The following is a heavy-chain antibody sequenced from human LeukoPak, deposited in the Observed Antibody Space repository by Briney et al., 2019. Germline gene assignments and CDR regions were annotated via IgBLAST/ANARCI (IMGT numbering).Heavy chain of an antibody. V-gene: IGHV3-43*02. D-gene: IGHD2-2*01. J-gene: IGHJ4*02. CDR2: ISGDGGST. Sequence: KPGGSLRLSCAASGFTFDDYAMHWVRQAPGKGLEWVSLISGDGGSTYYADSVKGRFTISRDNSKNSLYLQMNSLRTEDTALYYCAKDIVRDCSSTSCYAVYWGQGTLVTVSS. CDR1: GFTFDDYA. CDR3: AKDIVRDCSSTSCYAVY.